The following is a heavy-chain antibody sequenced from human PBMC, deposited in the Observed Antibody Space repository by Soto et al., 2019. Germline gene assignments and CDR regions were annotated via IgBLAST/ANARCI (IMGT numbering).Heavy chain of an antibody. CDR2: ISSSSSYI. J-gene: IGHJ6*02. CDR3: ARDSGYGSGSYYNNYYYYGMEV. Sequence: AGSLRLSCAASGFTLSSYSMNWVRQAPGKGLEWVSSISSSSSYIYYADSVKGRFTISRDNAKNSLYLQMNSLRAEDTAVYYCARDSGYGSGSYYNNYYYYGMEVWGQGTTVTVS. V-gene: IGHV3-21*01. D-gene: IGHD3-10*01. CDR1: GFTLSSYS.